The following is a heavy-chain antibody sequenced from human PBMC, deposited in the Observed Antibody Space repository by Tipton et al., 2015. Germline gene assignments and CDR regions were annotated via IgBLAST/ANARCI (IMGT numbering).Heavy chain of an antibody. V-gene: IGHV3-23*01. CDR1: GFSFAAYG. CDR3: ARDGVRIGGDYDISGYVDYYGMDV. D-gene: IGHD3-22*01. Sequence: SLRLSCAASGFSFAAYGMSWVRQAPGKGLEWVSSISRNPNSTYYAESVQGRFTISRDNSKRTLYLQMKSLRAEDTAVYYCARDGVRIGGDYDISGYVDYYGMDVWGQGTTVTVSS. J-gene: IGHJ6*02. CDR2: ISRNPNST.